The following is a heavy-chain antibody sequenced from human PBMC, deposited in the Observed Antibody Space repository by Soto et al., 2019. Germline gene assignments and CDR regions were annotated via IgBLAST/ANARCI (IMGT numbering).Heavy chain of an antibody. J-gene: IGHJ4*02. Sequence: ASVKVSCKASGYTFTSYAMHWVCQAPGQRLEWMGWINAGNGNTKYSQKFQGRVTITRDTSASTAYMELSSLRSEDTAVYYCARSMRDGYNFDYWGQGTLVTVSS. CDR2: INAGNGNT. CDR3: ARSMRDGYNFDY. V-gene: IGHV1-3*01. D-gene: IGHD5-12*01. CDR1: GYTFTSYA.